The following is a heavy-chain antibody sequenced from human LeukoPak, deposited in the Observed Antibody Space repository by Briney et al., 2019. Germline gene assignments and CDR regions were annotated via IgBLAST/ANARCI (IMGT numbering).Heavy chain of an antibody. J-gene: IGHJ4*02. CDR1: GLTVSSYS. CDR2: ISGSGSST. Sequence: GGSLRLSCVASGLTVSSYSMNWVRQAPGKGLEWVSSISGSGSSTYYADSVKGRFTISRDNSKNTLYLQMNSLRAEDTAVYCARHVAVLPAPRNYYFDYWGQGILVTVSS. V-gene: IGHV3-23*01. D-gene: IGHD2-2*01. CDR3: ARHVAVLPAPRNYYFDY.